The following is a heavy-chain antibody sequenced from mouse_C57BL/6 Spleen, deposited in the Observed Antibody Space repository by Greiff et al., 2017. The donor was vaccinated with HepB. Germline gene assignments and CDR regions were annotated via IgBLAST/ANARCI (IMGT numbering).Heavy chain of an antibody. CDR3: ARGGDYYGSSYVGYFDV. V-gene: IGHV14-3*01. CDR2: IDPANGNT. J-gene: IGHJ1*03. D-gene: IGHD1-1*01. CDR1: GFNIKNTY. Sequence: VQLQQSVAELVRPGASVKLSCTASGFNIKNTYMHWVKQRPEQGLEWIGRIDPANGNTKYAPKFQGKATITADTSSNTAYLQLSSLTSEDTAIYYCARGGDYYGSSYVGYFDVWGTGTTVTVSS.